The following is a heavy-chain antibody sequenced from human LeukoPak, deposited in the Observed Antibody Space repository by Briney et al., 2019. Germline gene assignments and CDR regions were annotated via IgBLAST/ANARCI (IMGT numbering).Heavy chain of an antibody. CDR3: ARTLSRWDPFDY. J-gene: IGHJ4*02. CDR2: INHSGST. Sequence: SETLSLTCAVYGGSFSGYYWSWIRQPPGKGLEWIGEINHSGSTNYNPSLKSRVTISVDTSKNQFSLKLSSVTAADTAVYYCARTLSRWDPFDYWGQGTLVTVSS. CDR1: GGSFSGYY. V-gene: IGHV4-34*01. D-gene: IGHD1-26*01.